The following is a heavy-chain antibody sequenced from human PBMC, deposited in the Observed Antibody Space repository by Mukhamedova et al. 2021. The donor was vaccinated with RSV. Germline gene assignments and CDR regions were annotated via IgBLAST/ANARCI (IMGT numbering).Heavy chain of an antibody. CDR3: ARQSSRWYA. Sequence: WSWIRQPPGKGLEWIGYIYYSGSTHYNPSLKSRVTISVDTSKNQFSLKLSSVTAADTAVYYCARQSSRWYAWGQGTLVTVSS. D-gene: IGHD6-13*01. V-gene: IGHV4-59*08. J-gene: IGHJ5*02. CDR2: IYYSGST.